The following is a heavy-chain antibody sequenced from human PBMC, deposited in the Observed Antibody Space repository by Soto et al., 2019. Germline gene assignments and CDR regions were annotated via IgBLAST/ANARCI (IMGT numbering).Heavy chain of an antibody. J-gene: IGHJ4*02. V-gene: IGHV3-33*01. D-gene: IGHD3-22*01. CDR2: IWYDGSNK. Sequence: LSLTCAASGFTFSSYGMHWVRQAPGKGLEWVAVIWYDGSNKYYADSVKGRFTISRDNSKNTLYLQMNSLRAEDTAVYYCARVEETGYYFDYWGQGTLVTVSS. CDR3: ARVEETGYYFDY. CDR1: GFTFSSYG.